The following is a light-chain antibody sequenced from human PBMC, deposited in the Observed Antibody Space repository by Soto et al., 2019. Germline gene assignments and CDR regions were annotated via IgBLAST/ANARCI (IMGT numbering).Light chain of an antibody. J-gene: IGLJ1*01. Sequence: QSVLTQPPSASGSPGQSVTISCTGTSSDVGGYKYVSWYQQHPGKAPKLMIYEVSKRPSGVPDRLSGSKSGNTASLTVSGLQAEDEADYYCSSYAGSNNFVFGTGTKLTVL. CDR3: SSYAGSNNFV. V-gene: IGLV2-8*01. CDR1: SSDVGGYKY. CDR2: EVS.